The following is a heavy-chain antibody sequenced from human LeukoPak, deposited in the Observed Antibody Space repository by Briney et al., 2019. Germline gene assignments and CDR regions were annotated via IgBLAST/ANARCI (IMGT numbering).Heavy chain of an antibody. J-gene: IGHJ5*02. V-gene: IGHV4-39*07. CDR1: GGSISSSSYY. D-gene: IGHD3-16*02. CDR3: ARDLRLTFGGVIVNNWFDP. Sequence: PSETLSLTCTVSGGSISSSSYYWVWIRQPPVKGLEWIGSIYYSGSTYYNPSLKSRVTISVDTSKNQFSLKLSSVTAADTAVYYCARDLRLTFGGVIVNNWFDPWGQGTLVTVSS. CDR2: IYYSGST.